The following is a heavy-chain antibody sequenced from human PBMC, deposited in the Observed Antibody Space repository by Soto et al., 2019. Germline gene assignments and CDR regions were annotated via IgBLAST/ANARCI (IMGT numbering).Heavy chain of an antibody. Sequence: GGSLRLSCAASGFTFSSYAMHWVRQAPGKGLEWVAVISYDGSNKYYADSVKGRFTISRDNSKNTLYLQMNSLRAEDTAVYYCARVPHTGLIVANWRLHIDFWGQGTLVTVSS. D-gene: IGHD3-22*01. CDR1: GFTFSSYA. CDR3: ARVPHTGLIVANWRLHIDF. CDR2: ISYDGSNK. J-gene: IGHJ4*02. V-gene: IGHV3-30-3*01.